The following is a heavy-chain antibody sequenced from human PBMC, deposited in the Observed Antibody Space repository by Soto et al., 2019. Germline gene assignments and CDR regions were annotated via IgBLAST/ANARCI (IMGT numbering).Heavy chain of an antibody. D-gene: IGHD5-12*01. CDR1: GFTFTSSA. CDR3: AADSLRDGYNFDY. J-gene: IGHJ4*02. Sequence: SVKVSCKASGFTFTSSAVQWVRQARGQRLEWIGWIVVGSGNTNYAQKFQERVTITRDMSTSTAYMELSSLRSEDTAVYYCAADSLRDGYNFDYWGQGTLVTVSS. CDR2: IVVGSGNT. V-gene: IGHV1-58*01.